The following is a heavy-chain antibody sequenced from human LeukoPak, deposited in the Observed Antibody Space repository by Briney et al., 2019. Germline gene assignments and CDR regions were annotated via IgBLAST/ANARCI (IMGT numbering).Heavy chain of an antibody. CDR3: ARGQEQFSSPWQWGPRRKNFYYYGMGV. CDR1: GFTFSSSS. J-gene: IGHJ6*02. Sequence: GGSLRLSCAASGFTFSSSSMNWVRLGPGKGLEWVSVISSDGNNYYSDSVKGRFTISRDNSRNTLSLQMHGLRADDTAVYYCARGQEQFSSPWQWGPRRKNFYYYGMGVWGQGTTVTVSS. CDR2: ISSDGNN. V-gene: IGHV3-66*01. D-gene: IGHD6-19*01.